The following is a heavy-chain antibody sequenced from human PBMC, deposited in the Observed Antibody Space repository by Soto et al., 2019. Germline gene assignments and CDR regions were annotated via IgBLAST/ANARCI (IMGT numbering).Heavy chain of an antibody. CDR1: GYTFSDYY. CDR2: INPNSGGT. V-gene: IGHV1-2*02. J-gene: IGHJ4*02. CDR3: AREPATAKPEGVDF. Sequence: QVQLVQSGAEVRKPGASVKVSCKASGYTFSDYYIHWVRQAPGQGLEWMGWINPNSGGTKYAPKFQGGVTMTRDTSIVTAYMELSRLRSGETAVYYWAREPATAKPEGVDFWGEGTLVTISS. D-gene: IGHD1-1*01.